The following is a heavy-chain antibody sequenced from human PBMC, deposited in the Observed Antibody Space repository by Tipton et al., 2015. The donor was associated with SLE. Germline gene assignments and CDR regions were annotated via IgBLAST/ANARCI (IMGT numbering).Heavy chain of an antibody. D-gene: IGHD3-22*01. CDR2: IYYSGST. Sequence: TLSLTCAVSGYSISNSYYWGWIRQPPGKGLEWIGSIYYSGSTYYNPSLKSRVTISVDTSKNQFSLKLNSVTAADTAVYYCATVDYFDSGDAFDFWGHGSMVTVSS. CDR1: GYSISNSYY. CDR3: ATVDYFDSGDAFDF. J-gene: IGHJ3*01. V-gene: IGHV4-38-2*01.